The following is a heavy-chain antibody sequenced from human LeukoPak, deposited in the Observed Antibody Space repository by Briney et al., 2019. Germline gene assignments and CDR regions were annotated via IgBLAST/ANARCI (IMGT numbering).Heavy chain of an antibody. CDR1: GFTFSSYS. J-gene: IGHJ3*02. D-gene: IGHD4-17*01. CDR3: ASYGDANDAFDI. Sequence: GGSLRLSCAASGFTFSSYSMNWVRQAPGKGLEWVSYISSSSSTIYYADSVKGRFTISRDNAKNSLYLQMNSLRAEDTAVYYCASYGDANDAFDIWGQGTMVTVPS. CDR2: ISSSSSTI. V-gene: IGHV3-48*01.